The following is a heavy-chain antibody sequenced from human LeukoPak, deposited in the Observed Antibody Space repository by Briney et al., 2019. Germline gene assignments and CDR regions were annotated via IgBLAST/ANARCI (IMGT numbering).Heavy chain of an antibody. CDR3: ARERFAGGYRYLDY. Sequence: SQTLSLTCTVSGGSINSGGYFWNWIRQHPGRGLEGIGSIYYTGSTSYYPSLKSRLTISIATSKNQFSLRLNSVIAADTAVYYCARERFAGGYRYLDYWGQGTLVTVSS. CDR2: IYYTGST. J-gene: IGHJ4*02. V-gene: IGHV4-31*03. CDR1: GGSINSGGYF. D-gene: IGHD2-8*02.